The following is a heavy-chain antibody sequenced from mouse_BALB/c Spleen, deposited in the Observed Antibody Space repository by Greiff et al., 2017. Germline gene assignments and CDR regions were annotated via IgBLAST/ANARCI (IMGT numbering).Heavy chain of an antibody. D-gene: IGHD1-1*01. CDR1: EYEFPSHD. J-gene: IGHJ2*01. CDR3: ATNYYGSRTYYFDY. CDR2: INSDGGST. Sequence: EVQLVESGGGLVQPGESLKLSCESNEYEFPSHDMSWVRKTPEKRLELVAAINSDGGSTYYPDTMERRFIISRDNTKKTLYLQMSSLRSEDTALYYGATNYYGSRTYYFDYWGQGTTLTVSS. V-gene: IGHV5-2*01.